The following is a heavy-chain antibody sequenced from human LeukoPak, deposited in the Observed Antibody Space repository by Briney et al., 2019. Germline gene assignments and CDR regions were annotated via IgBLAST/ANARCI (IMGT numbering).Heavy chain of an antibody. CDR1: GFTFSSYA. V-gene: IGHV3-23*01. D-gene: IGHD2-2*01. J-gene: IGHJ4*02. CDR2: ITGSGGDT. CDR3: AKGSSTSHPYYFDY. Sequence: GGSLRLSCAASGFTFSSYAMSWVRQAPGEGLEWVSAITGSGGDTYHADSVKGRFTISRDNSKNTLYLQMNSLRADDTAVYYCAKGSSTSHPYYFDYWGQGTLVTVSS.